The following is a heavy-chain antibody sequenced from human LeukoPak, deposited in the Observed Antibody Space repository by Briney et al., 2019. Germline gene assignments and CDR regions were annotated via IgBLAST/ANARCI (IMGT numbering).Heavy chain of an antibody. CDR2: IKSDGST. Sequence: GGSLRLSCAASGFTFSSYWMHWVRQTPGKGLMWVARIKSDGSTVYADSVQGRFTISRDNAKNTVYLQMNSLRVDDTAIYYCTRAITYFYGSVTYDWFDSWGQGTRVTVSS. CDR1: GFTFSSYW. D-gene: IGHD3-10*01. J-gene: IGHJ5*01. V-gene: IGHV3-74*01. CDR3: TRAITYFYGSVTYDWFDS.